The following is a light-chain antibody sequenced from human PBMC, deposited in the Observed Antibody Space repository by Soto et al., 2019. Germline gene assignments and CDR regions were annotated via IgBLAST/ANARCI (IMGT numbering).Light chain of an antibody. CDR3: SSYTTTNTLV. CDR1: SSDVGGYNY. CDR2: DVS. J-gene: IGLJ2*01. V-gene: IGLV2-14*03. Sequence: QSVLTQPASVSGSPGQSITISCTGTSSDVGGYNYVSWCQHHPGKAPKLMIYDVSSRPSGVSNRFSGSKSGNTASLTISGLQAEDEADYYCSSYTTTNTLVFGGGTKLTVL.